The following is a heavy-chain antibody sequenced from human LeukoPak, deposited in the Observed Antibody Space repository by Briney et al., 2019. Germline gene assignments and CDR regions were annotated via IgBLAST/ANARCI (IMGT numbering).Heavy chain of an antibody. V-gene: IGHV4-34*01. J-gene: IGHJ6*04. CDR3: ARVLGYCSGGSCYSYYCYYGMDV. CDR2: INHSGST. D-gene: IGHD2-15*01. Sequence: SETLSLTCAVYGGSFSGYYWSWIRQPPGKGLEWIGEINHSGSTNYNPSLKSRVTISVDTSKNQFSLKLSSVTAADTAVYYCARVLGYCSGGSCYSYYCYYGMDVWGKGTTVTVSS. CDR1: GGSFSGYY.